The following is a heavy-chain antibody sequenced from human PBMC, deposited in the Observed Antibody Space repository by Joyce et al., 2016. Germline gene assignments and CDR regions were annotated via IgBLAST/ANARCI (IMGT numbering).Heavy chain of an antibody. CDR2: STNSGAT. CDR3: ARSQWLAPLMY. CDR1: SGPFSGFF. Sequence: QVQLQQWGAGLLKTSETLSLTCAVYSGPFSGFFWSWVRQPPGKGLEWIGDSTNSGATNYNPPRKSRLTMSVDTSRKEFSLKLSSVTVADTAIYYCARSQWLAPLMYWGQGTPVTVSS. J-gene: IGHJ4*02. V-gene: IGHV4-34*02. D-gene: IGHD6-19*01.